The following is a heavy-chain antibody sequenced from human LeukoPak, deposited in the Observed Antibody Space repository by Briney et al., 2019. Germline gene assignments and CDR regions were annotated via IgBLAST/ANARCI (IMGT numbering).Heavy chain of an antibody. D-gene: IGHD3-10*01. CDR1: GGSISSSNW. V-gene: IGHV4-4*02. J-gene: IGHJ4*02. Sequence: SGTLSLTCAISGGSISSSNWWSWVRQPPGKGLEWIGEIYHSGSTNYNPSLKSRVTISIDTSKNQFSLKLSSVTAADTAVYYCARVGSGSSYYFDYWGQGTLVTVSS. CDR2: IYHSGST. CDR3: ARVGSGSSYYFDY.